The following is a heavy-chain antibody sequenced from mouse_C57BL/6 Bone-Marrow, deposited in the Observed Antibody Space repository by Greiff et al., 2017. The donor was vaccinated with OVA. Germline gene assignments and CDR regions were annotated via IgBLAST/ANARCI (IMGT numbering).Heavy chain of an antibody. CDR3: AIFLRDY. Sequence: EVQLQQSGPELVKPGASVKLSCKASGYSFTGYYMNWVKQSPEKSLEWIGAINPSTGDTTYNQKFKAKATLTVDKSSSTDYMQLKSLTSEDSAVYDCAIFLRDYWGQGTTLTVSS. J-gene: IGHJ2*01. CDR1: GYSFTGYY. CDR2: INPSTGDT. V-gene: IGHV1-42*01.